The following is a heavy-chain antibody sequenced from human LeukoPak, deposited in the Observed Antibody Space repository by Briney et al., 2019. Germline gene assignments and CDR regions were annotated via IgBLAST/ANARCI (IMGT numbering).Heavy chain of an antibody. D-gene: IGHD3-16*01. V-gene: IGHV4-34*01. J-gene: IGHJ4*02. CDR2: INHSGST. CDR3: ARSMISFGGVRY. Sequence: SETLSLTCAVYGGSFSGYYWSWIRQPPGKGLEWIGEINHSGSTNYNPSLKSRVTISVDTSKNQFSLKLSSVTAADTAVYYCARSMISFGGVRYWGQGTLVTVSS. CDR1: GGSFSGYY.